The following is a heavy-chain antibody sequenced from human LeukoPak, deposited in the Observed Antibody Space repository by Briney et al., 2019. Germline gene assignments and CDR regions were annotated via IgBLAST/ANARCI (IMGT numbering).Heavy chain of an antibody. V-gene: IGHV3-23*01. CDR2: ITGSGGNT. D-gene: IGHD3-9*01. J-gene: IGHJ4*02. Sequence: GGSLRLSCAASGFTFSSYAMSWVRQAPGKGLEWVSAITGSGGNTYYADSVKGRFTISRDNSKNTVFLQMNSPRAEDTAVYYCAKWGDYDVLTGYYVSDYWGQGTLVTVSS. CDR3: AKWGDYDVLTGYYVSDY. CDR1: GFTFSSYA.